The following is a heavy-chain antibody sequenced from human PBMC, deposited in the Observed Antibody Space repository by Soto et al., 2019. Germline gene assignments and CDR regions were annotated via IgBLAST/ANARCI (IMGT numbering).Heavy chain of an antibody. D-gene: IGHD4-17*01. CDR2: VNYSGNT. CDR3: ASITVTTATPPGGEGDFGY. Sequence: QVQLQQWGAGRLKPSETLSLTCAVYGGSFSGYYWSWIRQPPGKGLEWIGEVNYSGNTNYNPSLKGWVTKSVRPCKNPFPLELRFGAPRGPGVYFWASITVTTATPPGGEGDFGYWGQGTLVTVSS. J-gene: IGHJ4*02. V-gene: IGHV4-34*02. CDR1: GGSFSGYY.